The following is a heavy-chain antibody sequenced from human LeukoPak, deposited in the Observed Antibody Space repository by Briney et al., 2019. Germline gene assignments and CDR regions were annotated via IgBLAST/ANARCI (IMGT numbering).Heavy chain of an antibody. J-gene: IGHJ4*02. D-gene: IGHD5-18*01. CDR2: IYPGDSDT. CDR3: ARAGYSYGKYFKY. CDR1: GYKFTSYW. V-gene: IGHV5-51*01. Sequence: GESLKISCQVSGYKFTSYWIGWVRQMPGTGLEWMGIIYPGDSDTRYSPSFQGQVTISADKSISTAYLQWSSLKASDTAMYFCARAGYSYGKYFKYWGQGTLVTVSS.